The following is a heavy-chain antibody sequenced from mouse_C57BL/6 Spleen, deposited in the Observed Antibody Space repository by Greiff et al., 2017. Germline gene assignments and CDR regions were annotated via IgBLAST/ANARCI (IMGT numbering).Heavy chain of an antibody. D-gene: IGHD2-4*01. CDR2: IDPSDSYT. V-gene: IGHV1-69*01. J-gene: IGHJ2*01. CDR1: GYTFTSYW. CDR3: ASGYDYGGTFDY. Sequence: QVQLKQSGAELVMPGASVKLSCKASGYTFTSYWMHWVKQRPGQGLEWIGEIDPSDSYTNYNQKFKGKSTLTVAKSSSTAYMQLSILTSEDSAVYYCASGYDYGGTFDYWGQGTTLTVSS.